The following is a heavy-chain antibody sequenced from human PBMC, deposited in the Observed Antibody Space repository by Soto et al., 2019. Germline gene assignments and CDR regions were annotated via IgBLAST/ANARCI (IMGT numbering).Heavy chain of an antibody. CDR2: ISGSGGST. D-gene: IGHD3-10*01. CDR1: GFTFSSYA. CDR3: AKDPMVRGVIIRGWFDP. Sequence: EVQLLESGGGLVQPGGSLRLSCAASGFTFSSYAMSWVRQAPGKGLEWVSAISGSGGSTYYADSVKGRFTISRDNSKNTLYLQMNSLRAEDTAVYYCAKDPMVRGVIIRGWFDPWGQGTLVTVSS. V-gene: IGHV3-23*01. J-gene: IGHJ5*02.